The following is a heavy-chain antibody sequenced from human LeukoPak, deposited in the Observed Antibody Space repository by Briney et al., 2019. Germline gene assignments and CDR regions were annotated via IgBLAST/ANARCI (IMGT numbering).Heavy chain of an antibody. D-gene: IGHD1-1*01. Sequence: PGGSLRLSCAASGIIFSSHAISWVRQAPGKGLEWVSAISGSGGTTYYADSVKGRFTISRDNSKNTLSLQMNSLRAEDTAVYYCAKEDTTGMTPLPDYWGQGTLVTVSS. J-gene: IGHJ4*02. V-gene: IGHV3-23*01. CDR2: ISGSGGTT. CDR3: AKEDTTGMTPLPDY. CDR1: GIIFSSHA.